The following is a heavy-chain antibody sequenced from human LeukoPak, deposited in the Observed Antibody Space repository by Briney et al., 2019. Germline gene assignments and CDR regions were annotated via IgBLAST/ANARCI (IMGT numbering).Heavy chain of an antibody. CDR2: IYYSGST. Sequence: PSETLSLTCTVSGVSISSGGYYWSWIRQHPGKGLEWIGYIYYSGSTYYNPSLKSRVTISVDTSKNQFSLKLSSVTAADTAVYYCARQWELQTGSFDYWGQRTLVTVSS. V-gene: IGHV4-31*03. CDR3: ARQWELQTGSFDY. D-gene: IGHD1-26*01. J-gene: IGHJ4*02. CDR1: GVSISSGGYY.